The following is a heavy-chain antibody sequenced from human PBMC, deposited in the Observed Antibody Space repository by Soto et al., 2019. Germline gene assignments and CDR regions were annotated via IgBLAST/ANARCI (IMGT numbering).Heavy chain of an antibody. V-gene: IGHV3-64D*06. Sequence: GGSLRLSCAASGFTFSSYAMHWVRQAPGKGLEYVSGISSNGDSTSYADSVKGRFTISRDNDKNMVYLQMSSLRVEDTAVYYCVKSWGTMVRGAWFDPWGQGALVTVSS. CDR1: GFTFSSYA. CDR3: VKSWGTMVRGAWFDP. CDR2: ISSNGDST. D-gene: IGHD3-10*01. J-gene: IGHJ5*02.